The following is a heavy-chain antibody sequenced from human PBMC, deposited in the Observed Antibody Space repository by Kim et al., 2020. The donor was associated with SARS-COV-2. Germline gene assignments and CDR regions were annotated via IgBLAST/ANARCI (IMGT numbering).Heavy chain of an antibody. D-gene: IGHD3-22*01. CDR1: GFIFSSHA. CDR3: AKAPVGYDSSTYYYR. CDR2: ISTSTDST. Sequence: GGSLRLSCVASGFIFSSHAMSWVRQAPGKGLEWVSGISTSTDSTYYANSVKGRFTISRDNSKNTLYLQMSSLRAEDTAVYYCAKAPVGYDSSTYYYRWGQGTLVTVSS. J-gene: IGHJ4*02. V-gene: IGHV3-23*01.